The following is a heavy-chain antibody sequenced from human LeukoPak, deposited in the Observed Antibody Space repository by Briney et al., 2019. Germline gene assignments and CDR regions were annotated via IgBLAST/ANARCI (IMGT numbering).Heavy chain of an antibody. CDR2: FYSSVST. V-gene: IGHV4-4*07. J-gene: IGHJ1*01. CDR3: SWGFQF. D-gene: IGHD6-13*01. Sequence: PSETLSLTCTVSGGSIRSYYWSWIRQPAGKGLEWIGRFYSSVSTNYNPSLKSRVSMSVDTSKNLFFLNLTSVTAADTGVYTSSWGFQFWGQGALVSVSS. CDR1: GGSIRSYY.